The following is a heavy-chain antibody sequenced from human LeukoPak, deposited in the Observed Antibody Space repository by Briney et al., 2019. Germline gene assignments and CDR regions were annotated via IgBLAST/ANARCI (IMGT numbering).Heavy chain of an antibody. CDR1: GDFITAYY. CDR2: IYDSGST. CDR3: ACLTTADAFDI. D-gene: IGHD3-22*01. J-gene: IGHJ3*02. Sequence: SETLSLTCTVSGDFITAYYWSWIRQPPGKGLEWIGYIYDSGSTNYNPSLKSRVTISIDTSKNQFSLKLSSVTAADTAVYYCACLTTADAFDIWGQGTMVTVFS. V-gene: IGHV4-59*01.